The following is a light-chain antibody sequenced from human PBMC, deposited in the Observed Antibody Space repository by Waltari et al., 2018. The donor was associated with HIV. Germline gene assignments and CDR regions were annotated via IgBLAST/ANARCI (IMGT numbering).Light chain of an antibody. CDR3: QQYSDVPYT. Sequence: DVVVTQSPDSLAVSLGERATLHCKSNQSLLYISNNQNYLAWYQQKAGQRPKLLIYWAYIRESGVPDRFSGSGSETDFTLTIISLQAEDVAVYYCQQYSDVPYTFGQGTKLEIK. CDR1: QSLLYISNNQNY. CDR2: WAY. V-gene: IGKV4-1*01. J-gene: IGKJ2*01.